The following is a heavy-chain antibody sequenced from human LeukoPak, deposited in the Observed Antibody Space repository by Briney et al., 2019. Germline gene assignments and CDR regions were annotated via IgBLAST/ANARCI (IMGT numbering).Heavy chain of an antibody. CDR1: GFTFDDYA. CDR3: AKDIREYSSSSGRSYFDY. V-gene: IGHV3-9*01. D-gene: IGHD6-6*01. Sequence: GGSLRLSCAASGFTFDDYAMHWVRQAPGKGLEWVSGISWNSGSIGYADSVKGRFTTSRDNAKNSLYLQMNSLRAEDTALYYCAKDIREYSSSSGRSYFDYWGQGTLVTVSS. J-gene: IGHJ4*02. CDR2: ISWNSGSI.